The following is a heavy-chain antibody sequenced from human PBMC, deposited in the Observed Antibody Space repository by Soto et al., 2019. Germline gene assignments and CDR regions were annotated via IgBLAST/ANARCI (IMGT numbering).Heavy chain of an antibody. CDR2: IYYSGST. CDR1: GGSISSGGYY. V-gene: IGHV4-31*03. CDR3: ARDWSREAARRGNYYYGMDV. D-gene: IGHD6-6*01. Sequence: SETLSLTCTVSGGSISSGGYYWSWIRQHPGKGLEWIGYIYYSGSTYYNPSLKSRVTISVDTSKNQFSLKLSSVTAADTAVYYCARDWSREAARRGNYYYGMDVWGQGTTVTVSS. J-gene: IGHJ6*02.